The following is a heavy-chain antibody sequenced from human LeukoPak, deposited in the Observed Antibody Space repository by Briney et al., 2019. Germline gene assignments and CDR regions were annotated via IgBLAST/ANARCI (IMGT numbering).Heavy chain of an antibody. D-gene: IGHD1-1*01. CDR1: GVSISSYY. CDR3: ARHLSGTTMSHYFDF. J-gene: IGHJ4*02. CDR2: IYSSGNT. V-gene: IGHV4-39*01. Sequence: PSETLSLTCAVSGVSISSYYWSWIRQSPGKGLEWIASIYSSGNTHSNPSLKSRVSISVDTSKNQVSLKLYSVTASDTAIYYCARHLSGTTMSHYFDFWGQGTLVTVSS.